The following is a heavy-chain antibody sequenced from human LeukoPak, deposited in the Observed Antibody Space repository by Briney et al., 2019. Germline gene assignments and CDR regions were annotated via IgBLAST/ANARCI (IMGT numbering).Heavy chain of an antibody. D-gene: IGHD6-13*01. V-gene: IGHV4-34*01. J-gene: IGHJ4*02. CDR1: GFTFTSHW. CDR3: ARVDTGYSSSKYYFDY. Sequence: GSLRLSCEASGFTFTSHWMSWIRQPPGKGLEWIGEINHSGSTNYNPSLKSRVTISVDTSKNQFSLKLSSVTAADTAVYYCARVDTGYSSSKYYFDYWGQGTLVTVSS. CDR2: INHSGST.